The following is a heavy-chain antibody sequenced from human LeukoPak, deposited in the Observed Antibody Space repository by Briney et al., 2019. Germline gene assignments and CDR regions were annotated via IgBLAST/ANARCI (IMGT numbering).Heavy chain of an antibody. CDR2: MYYSGST. CDR1: GGSISSSDYY. V-gene: IGHV4-39*01. Sequence: SETLSLTCNVSGGSISSSDYYWDWIRQPPGKGLEWIGNMYYSGSTYYNPSLKSRVTMSVGTSKNQFSLKLSSVTAADTAVYYCARHFYNYYYGMDVWGQGTTVTVSS. CDR3: ARHFYNYYYGMDV. J-gene: IGHJ6*02.